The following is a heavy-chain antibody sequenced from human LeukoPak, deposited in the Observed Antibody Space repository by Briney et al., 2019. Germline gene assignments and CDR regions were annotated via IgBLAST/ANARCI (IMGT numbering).Heavy chain of an antibody. D-gene: IGHD6-6*01. J-gene: IGHJ4*02. CDR1: GGSFSNYY. CDR3: ARGTEYSSSSADY. CDR2: INHSGST. V-gene: IGHV4-34*01. Sequence: PSETLSLTCAVYGGSFSNYYWSWIRQPPGKGLEWIGEINHSGSTNYNPSLKSRVTISVDASKNQFSLKLSSVTAADTAVYYCARGTEYSSSSADYWGQGTLVTVSS.